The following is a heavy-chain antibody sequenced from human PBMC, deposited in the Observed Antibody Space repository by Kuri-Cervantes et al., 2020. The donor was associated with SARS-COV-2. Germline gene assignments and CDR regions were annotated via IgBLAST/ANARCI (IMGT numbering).Heavy chain of an antibody. CDR1: GFTFSSYW. D-gene: IGHD5-12*01. V-gene: IGHV3-74*01. Sequence: GESLKISCAASGFTFSSYWMHWVRQAPGKGLVWVSRINSDGSSTSYADSVKGRFTISRDNAKNSLYLQMNSLRAEDTALYYCARGWLRGPFDCWGQGTLVTVSS. J-gene: IGHJ4*02. CDR3: ARGWLRGPFDC. CDR2: INSDGSST.